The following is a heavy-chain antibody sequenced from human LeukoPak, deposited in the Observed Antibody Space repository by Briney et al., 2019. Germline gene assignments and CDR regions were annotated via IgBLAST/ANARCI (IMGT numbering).Heavy chain of an antibody. V-gene: IGHV4-30-4*02. J-gene: IGHJ6*03. CDR1: GGSISSGDYY. CDR3: ARDSSGYYMDV. CDR2: IYYSGST. D-gene: IGHD6-19*01. Sequence: SETLSLTCTVSGGSISSGDYYWSWIRQPPGKGLEWIGYIYYSGSTYYNPSLKSRVTISVDTSKNQFSLKLSSVTAADTVVYYCARDSSGYYMDVWGKGTTVTVSS.